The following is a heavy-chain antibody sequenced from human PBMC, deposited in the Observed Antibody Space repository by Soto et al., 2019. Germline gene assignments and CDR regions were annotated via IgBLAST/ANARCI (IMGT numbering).Heavy chain of an antibody. D-gene: IGHD2-15*01. CDR2: ISGSGASI. V-gene: IGHV3-23*01. CDR3: AKDGLGSCTGGTCYGSDY. CDR1: GFTFSSYV. J-gene: IGHJ4*02. Sequence: EVQLLESGGNLVQPGGSLRLYCAASGFTFSSYVMSWVRQAPGKGLEWVSTISGSGASIYDADSVKGRFTISRDYTKNTVYLQMNSLRAEDTAVYYCAKDGLGSCTGGTCYGSDYWGQGTLVSVSS.